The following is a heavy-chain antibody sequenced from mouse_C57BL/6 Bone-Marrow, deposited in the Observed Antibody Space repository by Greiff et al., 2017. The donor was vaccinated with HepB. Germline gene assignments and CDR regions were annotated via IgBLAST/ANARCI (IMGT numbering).Heavy chain of an antibody. D-gene: IGHD3-3*01. Sequence: VQVVESGAELAKPGASVKLSCKASGYTFTSYWMHWVKQRPGQGLEWIGYINPSSGYTKYNQKFKDKATLTADKSSSTAYMQLSSLTYEDSAVYYCARGTWRYFDVWGTGTTVTVSS. V-gene: IGHV1-7*01. CDR2: INPSSGYT. CDR1: GYTFTSYW. J-gene: IGHJ1*03. CDR3: ARGTWRYFDV.